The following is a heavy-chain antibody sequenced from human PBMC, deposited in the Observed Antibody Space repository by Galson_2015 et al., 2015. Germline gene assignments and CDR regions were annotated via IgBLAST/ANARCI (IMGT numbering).Heavy chain of an antibody. D-gene: IGHD3-3*01. Sequence: SLRLSCAASGFTFSSYWMSWVRQAPGKGLEWVANIKQDGSEKYYVDSVKGRFTISRDNAKNSLYLQMNSLRAEDTAVYHCARERAYYDFWIWYGMDFWGQGSTVTVSS. CDR3: ARERAYYDFWIWYGMDF. CDR1: GFTFSSYW. V-gene: IGHV3-7*01. CDR2: IKQDGSEK. J-gene: IGHJ6*02.